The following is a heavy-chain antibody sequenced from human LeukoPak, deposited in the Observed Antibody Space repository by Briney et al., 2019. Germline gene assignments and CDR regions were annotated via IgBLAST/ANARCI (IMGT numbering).Heavy chain of an antibody. CDR3: AGDDGSGSSYPEPPVDY. V-gene: IGHV3-30*02. J-gene: IGHJ4*02. D-gene: IGHD3-10*01. CDR1: GFTFSSYG. CDR2: IRSDGSIK. Sequence: PGGSLRLSCAASGFTFSSYGMHWVRQAPGKGLEWVAFIRSDGSIKYYTESLKGRFTISRDNSKNTLYLQMNSLRPEDTAVYYCAGDDGSGSSYPEPPVDYWGQGTLVTVSS.